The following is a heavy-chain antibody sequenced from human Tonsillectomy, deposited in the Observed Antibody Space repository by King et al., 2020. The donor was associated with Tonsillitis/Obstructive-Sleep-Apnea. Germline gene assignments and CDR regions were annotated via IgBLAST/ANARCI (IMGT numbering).Heavy chain of an antibody. CDR3: ARVVGGGIDY. CDR1: GFTFSSHW. J-gene: IGHJ4*02. V-gene: IGHV3-7*03. Sequence: VQLVKSGGGLVQPGGSLRVSCAASGFTFSSHWMSWVRQAPGKGLEWVANIKQDGSEKHYVDSVKGRFTISRDNAKNSLYLQMNSLRDEDTAVYYCARVVGGGIDYWGQGTLVTVSS. CDR2: IKQDGSEK. D-gene: IGHD3-10*01.